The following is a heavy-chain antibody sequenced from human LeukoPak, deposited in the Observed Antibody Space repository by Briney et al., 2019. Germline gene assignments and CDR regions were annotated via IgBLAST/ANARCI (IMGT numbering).Heavy chain of an antibody. Sequence: SETLSLTCTVSGGSISSGGYYWSWIRQHPGKGLEWIGYIHNSGSTYYNPSLKSPVSISVDTSKSHFSLRLSSVTAADTAVHYCARGEYYGSGSYYPGDYWGQGTLVTVSS. CDR3: ARGEYYGSGSYYPGDY. D-gene: IGHD3-10*01. J-gene: IGHJ4*02. CDR2: IHNSGST. V-gene: IGHV4-31*01. CDR1: GGSISSGGYY.